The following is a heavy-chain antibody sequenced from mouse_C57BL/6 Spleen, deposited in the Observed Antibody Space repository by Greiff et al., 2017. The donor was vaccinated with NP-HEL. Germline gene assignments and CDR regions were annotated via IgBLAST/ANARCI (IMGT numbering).Heavy chain of an antibody. CDR2: IYPGDGDT. V-gene: IGHV1-82*01. Sequence: VQLQQSGPELVKPGASVKISCKASGYAFSSSWMNWVKQRPGKGLEWIGRIYPGDGDTNYNGKFKGKATLTADKSSSTAYMQLSSLTSEDSAVYFCALIYYDYDIAYWGQGTLVTVSA. CDR1: GYAFSSSW. CDR3: ALIYYDYDIAY. D-gene: IGHD2-4*01. J-gene: IGHJ3*01.